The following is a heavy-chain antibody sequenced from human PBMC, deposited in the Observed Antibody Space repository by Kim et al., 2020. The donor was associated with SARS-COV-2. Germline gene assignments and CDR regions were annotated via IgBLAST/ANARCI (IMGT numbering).Heavy chain of an antibody. CDR2: LNNDGSDT. CDR1: GFTFSSYW. Sequence: GGSLRLSCAASGFTFSSYWMHWVRQVPGKGLVWVSRLNNDGSDTAYADSVKGRFTISRDNAKNTLYLQMNSLTVEDTAVYYCARALGAGNSVYHLDCWGQGTLVTVSS. D-gene: IGHD4-4*01. CDR3: ARALGAGNSVYHLDC. V-gene: IGHV3-74*01. J-gene: IGHJ4*02.